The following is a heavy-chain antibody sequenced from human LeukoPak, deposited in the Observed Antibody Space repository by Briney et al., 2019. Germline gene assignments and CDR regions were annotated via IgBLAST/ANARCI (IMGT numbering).Heavy chain of an antibody. D-gene: IGHD3-10*01. CDR2: VRDKVDGYTT. Sequence: GGSLILSCAASGFTFSSNAMSWVRQAPGKGLEWVGRVRDKVDGYTTEYAASVKGRFTISRDDPKNSLYLQMNSLKTEDTAVYYCAAIRGIMGYWGQGTLVTVSS. V-gene: IGHV3-72*01. CDR3: AAIRGIMGY. CDR1: GFTFSSNA. J-gene: IGHJ4*02.